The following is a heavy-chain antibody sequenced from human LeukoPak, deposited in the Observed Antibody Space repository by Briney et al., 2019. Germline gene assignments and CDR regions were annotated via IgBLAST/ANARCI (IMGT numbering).Heavy chain of an antibody. J-gene: IGHJ4*02. V-gene: IGHV4-59*12. D-gene: IGHD2-8*01. CDR2: IYYSGST. Sequence: SETLSLTCTVSGGSISSYYWSWIRQPPGKGLEWIGYIYYSGSTNYNPSLKSRVTISVDTSKNQFSLKLSSVTAADTAVYYCARENGFDFDYWGQGTLVTVSS. CDR3: ARENGFDFDY. CDR1: GGSISSYY.